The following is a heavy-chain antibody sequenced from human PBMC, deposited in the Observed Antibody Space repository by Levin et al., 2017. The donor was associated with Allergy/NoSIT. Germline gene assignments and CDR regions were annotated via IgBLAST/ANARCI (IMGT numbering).Heavy chain of an antibody. CDR1: GFTVSSNY. CDR2: IYSGGST. D-gene: IGHD2-2*01. CDR3: ARDQGSSVTYYHYYGMDV. J-gene: IGHJ6*02. V-gene: IGHV3-66*01. Sequence: PGGSLRLSCAASGFTVSSNYMSWVRQAPGKGLEWVSIIYSGGSTYYADSVKGRFTISRDNSKNTLYLQMNSLRAEDTAVYYCARDQGSSVTYYHYYGMDVWGQGTTVTVSS.